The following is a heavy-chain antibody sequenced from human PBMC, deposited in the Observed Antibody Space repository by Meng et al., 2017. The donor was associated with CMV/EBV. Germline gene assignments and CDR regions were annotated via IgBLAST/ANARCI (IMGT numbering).Heavy chain of an antibody. J-gene: IGHJ6*02. CDR2: ISSSSSYI. CDR1: GFTFSSYS. CDR3: ARAAPYYYDKYGMDV. V-gene: IGHV3-21*01. Sequence: GESLKISCAASGFTFSSYSMNWVRQAPGKGLEWVSSISSSSSYIYHADSVKGRFTISRDNAKNSLYLQMNSLRAEDTAVYYCARAAPYYYDKYGMDVWGQGTTVTVSS. D-gene: IGHD3-22*01.